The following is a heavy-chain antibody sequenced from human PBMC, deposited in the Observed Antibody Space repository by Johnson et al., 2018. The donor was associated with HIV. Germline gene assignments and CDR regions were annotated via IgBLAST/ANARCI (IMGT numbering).Heavy chain of an antibody. J-gene: IGHJ3*02. D-gene: IGHD2-15*01. Sequence: QVQLVESGGGLVKPGGSLRLSCAASGFIFSDYYMNWIRQAPGKGLEWVSYITGSGTTIYYADSVRGRFTISRDNAKNSLYLQMNSLRAEDTAVYYCAREGPYWAFDIWGQGTMVTVSS. CDR2: ITGSGTTI. CDR3: AREGPYWAFDI. CDR1: GFIFSDYY. V-gene: IGHV3-11*04.